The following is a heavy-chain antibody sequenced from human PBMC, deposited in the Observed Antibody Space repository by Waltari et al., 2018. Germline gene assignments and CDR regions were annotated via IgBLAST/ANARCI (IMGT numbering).Heavy chain of an antibody. CDR1: GFSMTRSY. D-gene: IGHD3-22*01. V-gene: IGHV4-38-2*02. CDR3: ARGGWHYFDY. CDR2: VFHTGSP. Sequence: QLQESGPGLVKPSETLSLTCSVSGFSMTRSYWAWIRQPPGKGLEWIGSVFHTGSPSYNPSLKSRVTISVDSSKNQFTLRLTAVTAADTAVYYCARGGWHYFDYWGQGTLVTVSS. J-gene: IGHJ4*02.